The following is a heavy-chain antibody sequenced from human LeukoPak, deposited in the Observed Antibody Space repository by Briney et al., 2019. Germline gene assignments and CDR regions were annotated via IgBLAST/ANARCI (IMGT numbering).Heavy chain of an antibody. D-gene: IGHD3-22*01. CDR3: AGPSTYYYDSSGLMDV. J-gene: IGHJ6*04. CDR1: GYSITNYW. V-gene: IGHV5-51*01. Sequence: GESLKISCKGSGYSITNYWIGWVRQMPGKGLEWMGIIYPGDSDTRYSPSFQGQVTISADKSISTAYLQWSSLKASDTAMYYCAGPSTYYYDSSGLMDVWGKGTTVTVSS. CDR2: IYPGDSDT.